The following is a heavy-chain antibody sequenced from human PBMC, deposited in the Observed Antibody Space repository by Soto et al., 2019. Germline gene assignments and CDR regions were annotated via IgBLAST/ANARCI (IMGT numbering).Heavy chain of an antibody. CDR1: GGSSSSSSYY. CDR2: IYYSGNT. V-gene: IGHV4-39*07. Sequence: SETLSLTCTVSGGSSSSSSYYWGWIRQPPGKGLEWIGSIYYSGNTYYNPYTPSLESRVTISVDTSKNQFSLKLTSVTAADTAVYYCARRLTGDGYWFDPWGPGTLVTVSS. D-gene: IGHD7-27*01. CDR3: ARRLTGDGYWFDP. J-gene: IGHJ5*02.